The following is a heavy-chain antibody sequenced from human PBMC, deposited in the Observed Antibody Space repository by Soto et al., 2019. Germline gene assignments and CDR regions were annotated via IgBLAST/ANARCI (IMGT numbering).Heavy chain of an antibody. CDR3: AKAYSGYDYHY. J-gene: IGHJ4*02. Sequence: PGGSLRLSCAASGFTFSSYAMSWVRQAPGKGLEWVSVMSGSGGSTYYADSVKGRFTISRDNSKNTVYLQMNSLRAEDTAVYYCAKAYSGYDYHYWGQGTLVTVSS. V-gene: IGHV3-23*01. D-gene: IGHD5-12*01. CDR1: GFTFSSYA. CDR2: MSGSGGST.